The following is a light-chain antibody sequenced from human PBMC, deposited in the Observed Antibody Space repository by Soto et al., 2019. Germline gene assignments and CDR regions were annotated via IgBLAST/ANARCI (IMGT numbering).Light chain of an antibody. CDR3: QQYNGYSWA. Sequence: DIQMTQSPSTLSASVGDRVTITCRASQSLNDWLAWFQQKPGKAPNLLIYKVSNLESGVPSRFSGSGSGTEFPLTISRLQPDDFATYYCQQYNGYSWAFGQGTKVEIK. CDR2: KVS. V-gene: IGKV1-5*03. J-gene: IGKJ1*01. CDR1: QSLNDW.